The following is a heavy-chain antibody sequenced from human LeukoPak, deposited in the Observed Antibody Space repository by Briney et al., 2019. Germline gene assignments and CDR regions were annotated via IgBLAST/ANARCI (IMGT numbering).Heavy chain of an antibody. Sequence: PSETLSLTCTVSGGSMSSYYWSWIRQPPGKGLEWIGYIYYSGITNYNPSLKSRVSISIDTSENQFSLNLRSVTAADTAVYFCARSVRLLSLATADNWFDPWGQGTVVTVSS. V-gene: IGHV4-59*01. D-gene: IGHD2-21*02. CDR1: GGSMSSYY. J-gene: IGHJ5*02. CDR3: ARSVRLLSLATADNWFDP. CDR2: IYYSGIT.